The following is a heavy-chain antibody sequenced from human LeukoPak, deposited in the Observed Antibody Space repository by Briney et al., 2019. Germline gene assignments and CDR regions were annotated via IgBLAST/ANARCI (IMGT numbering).Heavy chain of an antibody. V-gene: IGHV4-59*08. Sequence: PSETLSLTCTVSGGSISSYYWSWIRQPPGKGLEWIGYIYYSGSTNYNPSLKSRVTISVDTSKNQFSLKLSSVTAADTAVYYCARSYGSSLNWFDPWGQGTLVTVSS. CDR1: GGSISSYY. CDR2: IYYSGST. J-gene: IGHJ5*02. D-gene: IGHD3-10*01. CDR3: ARSYGSSLNWFDP.